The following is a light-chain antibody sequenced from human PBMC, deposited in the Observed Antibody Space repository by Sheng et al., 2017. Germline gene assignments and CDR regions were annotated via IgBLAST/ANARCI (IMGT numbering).Light chain of an antibody. V-gene: IGKV3-15*01. CDR3: QQYDKWPLP. CDR1: QSVSSK. CDR2: GAS. Sequence: EIVMTQSPGTLSVSSRGKSHPLLQASQSVSSKLAWYQQKPGQAPRLLIYGASTRATRYPSQIQWQWGLGQTSLSPSSSLQSEDSAVYYCQQYDKWPLPFGGGTKVEIK. J-gene: IGKJ4*01.